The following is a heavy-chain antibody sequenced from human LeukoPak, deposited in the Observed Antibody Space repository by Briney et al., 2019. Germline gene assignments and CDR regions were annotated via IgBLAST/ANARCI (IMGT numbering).Heavy chain of an antibody. J-gene: IGHJ4*02. CDR1: GFTFDDYA. Sequence: GRSLRLSCAASGFTFDDYAMHWVRQAPGKGLEWVSGISWNSGSIGYADSVKGRFTISRDNAKNSLYLQMSSLRAEDTAVYYCAALGRSIAARRGYFDYWGQGTLVTVSS. D-gene: IGHD6-6*01. V-gene: IGHV3-9*01. CDR3: AALGRSIAARRGYFDY. CDR2: ISWNSGSI.